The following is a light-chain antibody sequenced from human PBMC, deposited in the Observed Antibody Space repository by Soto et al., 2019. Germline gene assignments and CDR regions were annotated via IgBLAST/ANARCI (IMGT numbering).Light chain of an antibody. V-gene: IGKV1-33*01. Sequence: DIQMTQSPSSLSASVGDRVTITCQASQDISNYLNWYQQKPGKAPKLLIYDASNLETGVPSRFXGSGSGTDFTFTISSLQPEDIATYYCQQYDNLPPYTFGPGTKLEIK. CDR3: QQYDNLPPYT. J-gene: IGKJ2*01. CDR1: QDISNY. CDR2: DAS.